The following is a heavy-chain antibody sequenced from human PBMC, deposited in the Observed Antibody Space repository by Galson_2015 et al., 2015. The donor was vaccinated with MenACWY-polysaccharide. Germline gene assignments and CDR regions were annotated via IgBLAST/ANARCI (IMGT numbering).Heavy chain of an antibody. CDR2: IYHSGST. V-gene: IGHV4-38-2*02. Sequence: WGWIRQPPGKGLEWIASIYHSGSTYYNPSLKSRVTISVDTSKNQFSLKLCSVTAADTAVYYCARGRFFCTSNSCYRNAYSFDCWGQGTLVAVSS. J-gene: IGHJ4*02. D-gene: IGHD2-2*02. CDR3: ARGRFFCTSNSCYRNAYSFDC.